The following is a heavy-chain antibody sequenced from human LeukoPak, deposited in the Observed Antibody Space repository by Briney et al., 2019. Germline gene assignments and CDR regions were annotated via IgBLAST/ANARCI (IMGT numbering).Heavy chain of an antibody. CDR3: WMINRRDSIDV. V-gene: IGHV6-1*01. Sequence: SQTLSLTCAISGDSVTNNSAAWNWIRQSPSSGLEWLGRTYYRSEWYSDYAVSMKSRITINPDTSKNQFSLQLNSVTPEDTAVYFCWMINRRDSIDVWGQGTMVTVSS. CDR1: GDSVTNNSAA. D-gene: IGHD3-22*01. CDR2: TYYRSEWYS. J-gene: IGHJ3*01.